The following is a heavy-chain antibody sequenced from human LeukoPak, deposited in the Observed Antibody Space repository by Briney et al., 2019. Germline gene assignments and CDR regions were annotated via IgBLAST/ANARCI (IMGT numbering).Heavy chain of an antibody. Sequence: GASVKVSCKASGGTFSRYAISWVRQAPGQGLEWMGGIVPILGTANYAQKFQGRVTITADDSTGTAYMELTSLRSADTAVYYCARSQGYSYGSSYWGQGTLVTVSS. D-gene: IGHD5-18*01. CDR3: ARSQGYSYGSSY. J-gene: IGHJ4*02. V-gene: IGHV1-69*13. CDR2: IVPILGTA. CDR1: GGTFSRYA.